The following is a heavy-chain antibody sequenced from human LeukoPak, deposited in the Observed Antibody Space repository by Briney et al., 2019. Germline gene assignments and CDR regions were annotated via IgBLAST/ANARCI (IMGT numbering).Heavy chain of an antibody. V-gene: IGHV3-74*01. D-gene: IGHD4-17*01. CDR3: AKENYGDSTGGRFQH. CDR1: GFTFSSYW. J-gene: IGHJ1*01. Sequence: GGSLRLSCAASGFTFSSYWMHWVRQAPGKGLVWVSRINSDGSSTSYADSVKGRFTISRDNAKNTLYLQMNSLRAEDTAVYYCAKENYGDSTGGRFQHWGQGTLVTVSS. CDR2: INSDGSST.